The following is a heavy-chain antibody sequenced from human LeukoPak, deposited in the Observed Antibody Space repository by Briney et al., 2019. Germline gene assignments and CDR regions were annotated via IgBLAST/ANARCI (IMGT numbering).Heavy chain of an antibody. J-gene: IGHJ4*02. D-gene: IGHD6-19*01. CDR3: ASEDNSGWFASDY. Sequence: GGSLRLSCAASGFTFSSYSMNWVRQAPGKGLEWVSSISSSSSYIYYADSVKGRFTISRDNAKNSLYLQMNSLRAEDTAVYYCASEDNSGWFASDYWGQGLLVTVSS. V-gene: IGHV3-21*01. CDR2: ISSSSSYI. CDR1: GFTFSSYS.